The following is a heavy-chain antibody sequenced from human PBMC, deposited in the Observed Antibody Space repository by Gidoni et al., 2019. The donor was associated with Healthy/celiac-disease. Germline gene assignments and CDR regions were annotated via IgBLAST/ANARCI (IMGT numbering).Heavy chain of an antibody. J-gene: IGHJ3*02. D-gene: IGHD3-16*01. CDR2: IYYSGST. CDR1: GGSISSSSYY. V-gene: IGHV4-39*01. Sequence: QLQLQESGPGLVKPSETLSLTCTVSGGSISSSSYYWGWIRQPPGKGLEWIGSIYYSGSTYYNPSLKSRVTISVDTSKNQFSLKLSSVTAADTAVYYCARHSSDYGAGAFDIWGQGTMVTVSS. CDR3: ARHSSDYGAGAFDI.